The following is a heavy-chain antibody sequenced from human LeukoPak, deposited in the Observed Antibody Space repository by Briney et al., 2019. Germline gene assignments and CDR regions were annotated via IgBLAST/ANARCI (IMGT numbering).Heavy chain of an antibody. CDR2: IIPIFGTA. D-gene: IGHD5-18*01. Sequence: GSSVKVSCKASGGTFSSYAISWVRQAPGQGLEWMGRIIPIFGTANYAQKFQGRVTITTDESTNTAYMELSSLRSEDTAVYYCARVAMVTPRWFDPWGQGTLVTVSS. CDR1: GGTFSSYA. CDR3: ARVAMVTPRWFDP. J-gene: IGHJ5*02. V-gene: IGHV1-69*05.